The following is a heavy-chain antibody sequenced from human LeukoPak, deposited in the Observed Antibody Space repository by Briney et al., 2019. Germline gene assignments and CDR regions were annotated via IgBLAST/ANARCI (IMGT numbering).Heavy chain of an antibody. Sequence: PRASVKVSCKASGGTFSSYAISWVRQAPGQGLEWMGGIIPIFGTANYAQKFQGRVTITADESTNTAYMELSSLRSEDTAVYYCVRGITMVYWGQGTLVTVSS. D-gene: IGHD3-10*01. CDR1: GGTFSSYA. V-gene: IGHV1-69*01. CDR2: IIPIFGTA. CDR3: VRGITMVY. J-gene: IGHJ4*02.